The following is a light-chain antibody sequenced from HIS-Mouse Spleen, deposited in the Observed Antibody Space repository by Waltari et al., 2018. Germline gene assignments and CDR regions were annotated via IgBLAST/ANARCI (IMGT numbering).Light chain of an antibody. CDR1: QSVSSN. V-gene: IGKV3-15*01. CDR3: QQYNNWPYT. Sequence: EIVMTQSPATLSVSPGERATLSCRASQSVSSNLAWYQQKPDQAPRLLIYCASTRATGIPARFSGSGSGKEFTLTISSMQSEDFAVYYGQQYNNWPYTFGQGTKLEIK. CDR2: CAS. J-gene: IGKJ2*01.